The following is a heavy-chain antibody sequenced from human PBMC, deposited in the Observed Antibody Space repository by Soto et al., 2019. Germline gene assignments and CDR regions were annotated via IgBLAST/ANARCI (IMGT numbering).Heavy chain of an antibody. CDR3: ARPSTRYYEDSGDAFDI. D-gene: IGHD3-22*01. J-gene: IGHJ3*02. Sequence: ASVKVSCKASGYTFSSYDINWVRQAPGQGLEWMGWMNPTSGTTGSAQKFQGRVRMTRDFSISTTYLDLSSPRPVDTAVYFCARPSTRYYEDSGDAFDIWGQGTGVTVSS. CDR2: MNPTSGTT. CDR1: GYTFSSYD. V-gene: IGHV1-8*01.